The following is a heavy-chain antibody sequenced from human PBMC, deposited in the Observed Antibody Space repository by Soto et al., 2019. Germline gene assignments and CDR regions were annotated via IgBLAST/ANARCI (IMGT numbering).Heavy chain of an antibody. D-gene: IGHD3-22*01. CDR1: GFTVSDHY. CDR2: ISGSGTYT. Sequence: VQLVESGGGLVKPGGSLRLSCAVSGFTVSDHYMTWIRQAPGKGLEWVSYISGSGTYTNYAGSVKGRFTISRDIAQNSLCMAMNRLRPEDKAVYYCARSSGWRQVVGYKYGLDVWGQGNAVTVSS. J-gene: IGHJ6*02. V-gene: IGHV3-11*06. CDR3: ARSSGWRQVVGYKYGLDV.